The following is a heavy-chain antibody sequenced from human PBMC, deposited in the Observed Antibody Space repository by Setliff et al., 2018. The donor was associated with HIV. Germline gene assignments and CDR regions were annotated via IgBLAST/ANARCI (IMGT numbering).Heavy chain of an antibody. CDR2: ITSSGSTI. Sequence: ETLSLTCAVSGDSISNNNWWSWVRQPPGKGLEWVAYITSSGSTIYYADSVQGRFTLSRDNAKNSLYLQMNSLRGEDTAVYFCARDDKWAFDYWGQGTQVTVSS. CDR1: GDSISNNN. CDR3: ARDDKWAFDY. V-gene: IGHV3-48*04. D-gene: IGHD1-26*01. J-gene: IGHJ4*02.